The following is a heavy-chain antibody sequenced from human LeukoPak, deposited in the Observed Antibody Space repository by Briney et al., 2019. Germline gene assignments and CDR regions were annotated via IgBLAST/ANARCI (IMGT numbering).Heavy chain of an antibody. CDR1: GGSISSSSYY. Sequence: KPSETLSLTCTVSGGSISSSSYYWGWIRRPPGKGLEWIGSIYYSGSTYYNPSLKSRVTISVDTSKNQFSLKLSSVTAADTSVYYCARPMVRGALDYWGQGTLVTVSS. D-gene: IGHD3-10*01. CDR2: IYYSGST. CDR3: ARPMVRGALDY. V-gene: IGHV4-39*01. J-gene: IGHJ4*02.